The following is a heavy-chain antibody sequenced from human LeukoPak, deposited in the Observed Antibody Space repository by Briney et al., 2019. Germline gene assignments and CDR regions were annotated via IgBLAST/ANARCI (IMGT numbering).Heavy chain of an antibody. Sequence: SVKVSCKASGGTFSSYAISRVRQAPGQGLEWMGGIIPIFGTANYAQKFQGRVTITADESTSTAYMELSSLRSEDTAVYYCARERWDIVVVVAATRGAFDIWGQGTMVTVSS. J-gene: IGHJ3*02. CDR1: GGTFSSYA. D-gene: IGHD2-15*01. CDR3: ARERWDIVVVVAATRGAFDI. V-gene: IGHV1-69*13. CDR2: IIPIFGTA.